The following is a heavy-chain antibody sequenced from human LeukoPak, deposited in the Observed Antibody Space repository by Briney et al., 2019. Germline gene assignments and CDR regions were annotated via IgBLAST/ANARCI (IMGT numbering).Heavy chain of an antibody. D-gene: IGHD6-13*01. J-gene: IGHJ4*02. CDR1: GFTFSSYE. Sequence: PGGSLRLSCAASGFTFSSYEMNWVRQAPGKGLEWVSYISSSGSTIYYADSVKGRFTISRDNAKSSLYLQMNSLRAEDTAVYYCARVSSIAAAGIPDYWGQGTLVTVSS. CDR2: ISSSGSTI. V-gene: IGHV3-48*03. CDR3: ARVSSIAAAGIPDY.